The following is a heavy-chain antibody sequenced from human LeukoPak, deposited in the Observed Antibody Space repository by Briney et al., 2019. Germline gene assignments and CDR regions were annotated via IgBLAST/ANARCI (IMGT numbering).Heavy chain of an antibody. CDR1: GGTFSSYA. D-gene: IGHD3-10*01. J-gene: IGHJ6*03. CDR2: IIPIFGTA. Sequence: ASVKVSCKASGGTFSSYAISWVRQAPGQGLEWMGGIIPIFGTANYAQKFQGRVTITADESTSTAYMELSSLRSKDTAVYYCAAGSGNYYYYMDVWGKGTTVTISS. V-gene: IGHV1-69*13. CDR3: AAGSGNYYYYMDV.